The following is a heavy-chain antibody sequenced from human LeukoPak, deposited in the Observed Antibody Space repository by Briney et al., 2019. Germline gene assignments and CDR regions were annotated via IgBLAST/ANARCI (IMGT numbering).Heavy chain of an antibody. D-gene: IGHD3-22*01. CDR1: AYTFSSYG. CDR3: ARRSYYYDSSGYPDYWFDP. Sequence: ASVKVSCKASAYTFSSYGISWVRQAPGQGLEWMGWISAYNGDTNYAQNLQGRVTMTTDTSTSTVYMELSSLRSEDTAVYYCARRSYYYDSSGYPDYWFDPWGQGTLVTVSS. V-gene: IGHV1-18*01. J-gene: IGHJ5*02. CDR2: ISAYNGDT.